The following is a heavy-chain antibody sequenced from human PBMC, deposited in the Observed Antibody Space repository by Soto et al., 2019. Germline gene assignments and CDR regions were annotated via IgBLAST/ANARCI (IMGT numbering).Heavy chain of an antibody. CDR1: GGTFSSYA. J-gene: IGHJ5*02. CDR2: IIPIFGTA. Sequence: VKVSCKASGGTFSSYAISWVRQAPGQGLEWMGGIIPIFGTANYAQKFQGRVTITADESTSTAYMELSSLRSEDTAVYYCARVGGGNSSGWFDPWGQGTLVTVSS. V-gene: IGHV1-69*01. CDR3: ARVGGGNSSGWFDP. D-gene: IGHD2-21*02.